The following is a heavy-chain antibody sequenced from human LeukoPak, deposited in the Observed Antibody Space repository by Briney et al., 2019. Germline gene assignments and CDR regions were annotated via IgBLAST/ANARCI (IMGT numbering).Heavy chain of an antibody. J-gene: IGHJ5*02. D-gene: IGHD3-10*01. CDR3: ARGGVSSDYGSVWFDP. Sequence: SEPLSLTCTVSGGSISSYYWSWIPQPAGKGLEWIGRIYTSGSTNYNPSLKRRVTISVDKSKNQFSLKLSSVTAADTAVYYCARGGVSSDYGSVWFDPWGQGTLVTVSS. V-gene: IGHV4-4*07. CDR2: IYTSGST. CDR1: GGSISSYY.